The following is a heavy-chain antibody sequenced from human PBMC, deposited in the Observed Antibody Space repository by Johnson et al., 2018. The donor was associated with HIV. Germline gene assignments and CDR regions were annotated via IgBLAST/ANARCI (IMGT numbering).Heavy chain of an antibody. Sequence: EVLLVESGGGLVQPGGSLRLSCAASGFTVSRNYMNWVPQAPGKGLEWVSVIYSGGSSHYADSVQGSFPSSRDNSKNTVDLQMNRLSAEDTAVYYCARGYILTGYSGAFDMWGQGTMVTVSS. V-gene: IGHV3-66*01. J-gene: IGHJ3*02. CDR3: ARGYILTGYSGAFDM. CDR1: GFTVSRNY. D-gene: IGHD3-9*01. CDR2: IYSGGSS.